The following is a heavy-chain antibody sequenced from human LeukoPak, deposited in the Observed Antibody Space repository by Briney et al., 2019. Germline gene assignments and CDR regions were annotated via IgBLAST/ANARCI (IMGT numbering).Heavy chain of an antibody. V-gene: IGHV3-7*04. Sequence: GGSLSLSCAASGSPFSSYWMSWVRPAPGKGLGGGATIKQDGSEKYYGDSVKGGFTISRDNPKNSLYLQMNSMSAEDTAVYYSAGAHSSSSRFIIDGWGQGTLATVSS. CDR2: IKQDGSEK. CDR1: GSPFSSYW. CDR3: AGAHSSSSRFIIDG. J-gene: IGHJ4*02. D-gene: IGHD6-6*01.